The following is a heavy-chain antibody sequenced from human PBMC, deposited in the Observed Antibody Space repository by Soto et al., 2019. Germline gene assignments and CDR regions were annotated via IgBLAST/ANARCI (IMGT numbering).Heavy chain of an antibody. V-gene: IGHV1-18*01. Sequence: QVNLVQSGAEVKKPGASVKVSCQGSGYAFTTYGITWVRQAPGQGLEWMGWSSAHNGNTNYEQKLQGRVTLTRDTSTSTAYMELRSLSYDDTAVYYCARGRYGDYWGQGALVTVSS. CDR1: GYAFTTYG. D-gene: IGHD1-1*01. CDR2: SSAHNGNT. CDR3: ARGRYGDY. J-gene: IGHJ4*02.